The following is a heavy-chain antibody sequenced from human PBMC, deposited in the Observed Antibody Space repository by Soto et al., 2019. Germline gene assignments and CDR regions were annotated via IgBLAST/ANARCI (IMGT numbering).Heavy chain of an antibody. V-gene: IGHV3-23*01. J-gene: IGHJ6*02. CDR1: GFTFSSYA. CDR2: ISGSGGST. Sequence: GGSLRLSCAASGFTFSSYAMSWVRQAPGKGLEWVSAISGSGGSTYYADSVKGRFTISRDNSKNTLYLQMNSLRAEDTAVYYCAKGVEFYYYYGMDVWGQGTTVTVSS. CDR3: AKGVEFYYYYGMDV.